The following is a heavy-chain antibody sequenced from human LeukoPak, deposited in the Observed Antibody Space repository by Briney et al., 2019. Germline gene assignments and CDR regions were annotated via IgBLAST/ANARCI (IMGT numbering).Heavy chain of an antibody. D-gene: IGHD4-17*01. V-gene: IGHV1-69*13. Sequence: SVKVSCKASGGTFSSYAISWVRQAPGQGLEWMGGIIPIFGTANYAQKFQGRVTITADESTSTAYMELSSLRSEDTAVYYCARDLMTTVTSYYYYYYGMDVWGQGTTVTVSS. CDR3: ARDLMTTVTSYYYYYYGMDV. CDR1: GGTFSSYA. CDR2: IIPIFGTA. J-gene: IGHJ6*02.